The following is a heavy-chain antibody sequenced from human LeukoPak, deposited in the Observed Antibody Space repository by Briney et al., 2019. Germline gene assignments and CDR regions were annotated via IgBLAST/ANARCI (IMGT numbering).Heavy chain of an antibody. CDR2: IIPIFGTA. CDR1: GYTFTSYG. CDR3: ARELYKDTYYYGSGTPPAWFDP. V-gene: IGHV1-69*13. Sequence: ASVKVSCKASGYTFTSYGISWVRQAPGQGLEWMGGIIPIFGTANYAQKFQGRVTITADESTSTAYMELSSLRSEDTAVYYCARELYKDTYYYGSGTPPAWFDPWGQGTLVTVSS. D-gene: IGHD3-10*01. J-gene: IGHJ5*02.